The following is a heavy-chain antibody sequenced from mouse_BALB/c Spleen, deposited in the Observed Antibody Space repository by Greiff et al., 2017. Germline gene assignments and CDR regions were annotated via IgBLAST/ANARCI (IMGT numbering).Heavy chain of an antibody. D-gene: IGHD4-1*01. J-gene: IGHJ2*01. V-gene: IGHV5-4*02. CDR1: GFTFSDYY. Sequence: EVQLVESGGGLEKPGGSLKLSCAASGFTFSDYYMYWVRQTPEKRLEWVATISDGGSYTYYPDSVKGRFTISRDNAKNNLYLQMSSLKSEDTAMYYCARGGTGRYYFDYWGQGTTLTVSS. CDR2: ISDGGSYT. CDR3: ARGGTGRYYFDY.